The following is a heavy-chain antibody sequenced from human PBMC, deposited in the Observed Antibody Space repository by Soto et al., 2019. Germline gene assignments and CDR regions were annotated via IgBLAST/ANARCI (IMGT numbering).Heavy chain of an antibody. CDR3: ANLIVFHSSYYQDY. CDR2: INHSGNT. J-gene: IGHJ4*01. Sequence: SETLSLTCSVSGGTINSGDYFWSWIRQPPGKGLEWIGEINHSGNTNYNPSLKSRVTMLVDTSKNQFSLSLSSVTAADTAVYYCANLIVFHSSYYQDYWGHGTLVTVSS. V-gene: IGHV4-34*08. CDR1: GGTINSGDYF. D-gene: IGHD1-26*01.